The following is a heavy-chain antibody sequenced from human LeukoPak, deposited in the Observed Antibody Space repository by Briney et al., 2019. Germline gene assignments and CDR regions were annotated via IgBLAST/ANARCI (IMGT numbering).Heavy chain of an antibody. Sequence: ASVNVSCKASGYTFTYYAIHWVRQAPEQRLEWMGWINAGNGNRKYSQKFQGGVTITRDTSASTAYMELSSLTSEDTAVYYCATPGGGTYFFDDWGQGTLVTVSS. V-gene: IGHV1-3*01. CDR1: GYTFTYYA. CDR3: ATPGGGTYFFDD. J-gene: IGHJ4*02. D-gene: IGHD1-26*01. CDR2: INAGNGNR.